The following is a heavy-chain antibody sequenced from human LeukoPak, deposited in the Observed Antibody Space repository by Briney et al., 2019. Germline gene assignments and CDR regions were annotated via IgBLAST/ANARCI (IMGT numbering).Heavy chain of an antibody. D-gene: IGHD6-19*01. J-gene: IGHJ4*02. CDR2: IYYSGST. CDR1: GGSISSYY. V-gene: IGHV4-59*08. Sequence: PSETLSHTCTVSGGSISSYYWSWIRQPPGKGLEWIGYIYYSGSTNYNPSLKSRVTISVDTSKNQFSLKLSSVTAADTAVYYCARPSLAGTWGTFDYWGQGTLVTVSS. CDR3: ARPSLAGTWGTFDY.